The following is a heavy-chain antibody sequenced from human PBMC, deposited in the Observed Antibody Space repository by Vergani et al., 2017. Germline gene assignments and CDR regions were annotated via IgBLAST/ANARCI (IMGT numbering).Heavy chain of an antibody. Sequence: EVQLVQSGAEVKKPGESLRISCKGSGYSFTSYWISWVRQMPGKGLEWMGRIDPSDSYTNYSPSFQGHVTISADKSISTAYLQWSSLKASDTAMFYCARHPPGYCSGGSCYDSTYFDYWGQGTLVTVSS. CDR3: ARHPPGYCSGGSCYDSTYFDY. CDR1: GYSFTSYW. CDR2: IDPSDSYT. J-gene: IGHJ4*02. D-gene: IGHD2-15*01. V-gene: IGHV5-10-1*03.